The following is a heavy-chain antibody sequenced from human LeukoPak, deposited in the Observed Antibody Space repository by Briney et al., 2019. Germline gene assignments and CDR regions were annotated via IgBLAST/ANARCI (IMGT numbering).Heavy chain of an antibody. CDR2: INHSGST. Sequence: PSETLSLTCAVYGGSFSGYYWSWIRQPPGKGREWIGEINHSGSTNYNPSLKSRVTISVDTSKNQFSLKLSSVTAADTAVYYCASQSIAVSYYYYGMVVWGQGTTVTVSS. J-gene: IGHJ6*02. D-gene: IGHD6-19*01. V-gene: IGHV4-34*01. CDR1: GGSFSGYY. CDR3: ASQSIAVSYYYYGMVV.